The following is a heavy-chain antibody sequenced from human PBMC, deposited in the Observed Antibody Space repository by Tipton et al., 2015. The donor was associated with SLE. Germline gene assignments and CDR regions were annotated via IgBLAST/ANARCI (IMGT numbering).Heavy chain of an antibody. V-gene: IGHV4-31*03. J-gene: IGHJ4*02. CDR1: GGSISSGGYY. Sequence: TLSLTCTVSGGSISSGGYYWSSIRQHPGNGLEWIGYIYYSGSTYYNPSLKSRVTISVDTSKNQFSLKLSSVTAADTAVYYCAGSGEHYFGYWGQGTLVTVSS. CDR3: AGSGEHYFGY. D-gene: IGHD3-3*01. CDR2: IYYSGST.